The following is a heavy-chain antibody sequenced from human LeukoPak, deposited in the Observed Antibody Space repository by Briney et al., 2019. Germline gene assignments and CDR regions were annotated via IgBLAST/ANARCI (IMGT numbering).Heavy chain of an antibody. CDR3: ARSPRALYYYYMDV. CDR2: IIPIFGTA. CDR1: GGTFSSYA. Sequence: ASVKVSCKASGGTFSSYAISWVRQAPGQGLEWMGGIIPIFGTANYAQKFQGRVTITTDESTSTAYMELSSLRSEDTAVYYCARSPRALYYYYMDVWGKGTTVTVSS. V-gene: IGHV1-69*05. J-gene: IGHJ6*03.